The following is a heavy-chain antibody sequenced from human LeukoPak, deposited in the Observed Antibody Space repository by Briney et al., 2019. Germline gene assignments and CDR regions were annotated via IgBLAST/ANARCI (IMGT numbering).Heavy chain of an antibody. D-gene: IGHD3-9*01. CDR3: AKGLRYFDWLFGSPDY. Sequence: GGSLRLSCAASGFTFNSYDMHWVRQATGRGLEWVSAIDTAGDTYYADSVKGRFTISRDNSKNTLYLQMNSLRAEDTAVYYCAKGLRYFDWLFGSPDYWGQGTLVTVSS. J-gene: IGHJ4*02. V-gene: IGHV3-13*01. CDR1: GFTFNSYD. CDR2: IDTAGDT.